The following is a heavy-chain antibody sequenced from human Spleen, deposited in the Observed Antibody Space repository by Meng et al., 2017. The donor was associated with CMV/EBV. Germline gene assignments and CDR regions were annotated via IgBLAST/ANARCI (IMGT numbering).Heavy chain of an antibody. J-gene: IGHJ4*02. CDR1: GFTFDDYA. D-gene: IGHD6-13*01. CDR2: ISWNGNNI. CDR3: ARDLSSSPGY. V-gene: IGHV3-9*01. Sequence: SLKISCAASGFTFDDYAIHWVRQAPGKGLEWVSGISWNGNNIGYADSVKGRFTLSRDNAKSSLYLQMDSLRAEDTAVYYCARDLSSSPGYWGQGTLVTVSS.